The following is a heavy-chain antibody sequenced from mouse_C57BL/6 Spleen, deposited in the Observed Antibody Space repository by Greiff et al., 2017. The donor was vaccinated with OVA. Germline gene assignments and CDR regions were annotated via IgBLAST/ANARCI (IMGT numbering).Heavy chain of an antibody. D-gene: IGHD2-4*01. CDR2: IYPGDGDT. CDR3: ARRGLQQGGYYAMDY. CDR1: GYAFSSSW. Sequence: VQLQQSGPELVKPGASVKISCKASGYAFSSSWMNWVKQRPGKGLEWIGRIYPGDGDTNYNGKFKGKATLTADKSSSTAYMQLSSPTSEDSAVYFCARRGLQQGGYYAMDYWGEGASVTVSS. V-gene: IGHV1-82*01. J-gene: IGHJ4*01.